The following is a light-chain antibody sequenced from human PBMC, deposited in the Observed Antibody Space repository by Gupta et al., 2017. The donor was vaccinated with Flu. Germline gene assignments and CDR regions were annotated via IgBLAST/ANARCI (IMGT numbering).Light chain of an antibody. Sequence: DIHLTQSPTFLSASIGDRVTITCRASQHISNYLAWYQQKPGKAPELLIYGASTLQSGVPSRFSGGGSGTEFTLTISSLQPGDFATYYCQLPNSHTFIFGQGTKLDI. CDR1: QHISNY. CDR2: GAS. CDR3: QLPNSHTFI. V-gene: IGKV1-9*01. J-gene: IGKJ2*01.